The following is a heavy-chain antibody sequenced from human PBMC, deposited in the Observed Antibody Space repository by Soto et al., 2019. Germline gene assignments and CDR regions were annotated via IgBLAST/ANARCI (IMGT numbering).Heavy chain of an antibody. CDR1: GGSISGHY. CDR2: IFYSGST. CDR3: ARVGSSGWSPDY. D-gene: IGHD6-19*01. Sequence: LSLTCTVSGGSISGHYWIWIRQSPGKGLEWIGYIFYSGSTNYNPSLKSRVTLSVDTSKNQFSLRLSSVTAADTALYYCARVGSSGWSPDYWGQGTLVTVSS. V-gene: IGHV4-59*11. J-gene: IGHJ4*02.